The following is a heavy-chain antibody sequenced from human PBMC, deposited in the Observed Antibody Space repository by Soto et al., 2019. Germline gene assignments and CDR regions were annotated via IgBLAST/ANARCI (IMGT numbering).Heavy chain of an antibody. CDR3: ARGAVAGTTGS. V-gene: IGHV4-31*03. CDR1: GGSISSGGYY. J-gene: IGHJ5*02. CDR2: IYYSGST. D-gene: IGHD6-19*01. Sequence: TSEPLSLTCTVAGGSISSGGYYWSWIRQHPGKGLEWIGYIYYSGSTYYNPSLKSRVTISVDTSKNQFSLKLSSVTAADTAVYYCARGAVAGTTGSWGQGTLVTVSS.